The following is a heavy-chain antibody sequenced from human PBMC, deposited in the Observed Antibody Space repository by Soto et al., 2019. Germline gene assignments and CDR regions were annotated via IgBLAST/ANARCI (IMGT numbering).Heavy chain of an antibody. J-gene: IGHJ3*02. V-gene: IGHV1-3*01. CDR1: GYTFTSYA. CDR2: INAGNGNT. CDR3: ARDPGKAPDFWSGYYI. Sequence: ASVKVSCKASGYTFTSYAMHWVRQAPGQRLEWMGWINAGNGNTKYSQKFQGRVTITRDTSASTAYMELSSLRSEDTAVYYCARDPGKAPDFWSGYYIWGQGTMVTVSS. D-gene: IGHD3-3*01.